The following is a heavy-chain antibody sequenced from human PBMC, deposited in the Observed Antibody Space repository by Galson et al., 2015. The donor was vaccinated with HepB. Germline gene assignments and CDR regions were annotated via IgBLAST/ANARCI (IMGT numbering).Heavy chain of an antibody. V-gene: IGHV3-21*01. CDR2: ISSTSSYI. D-gene: IGHD6-13*01. CDR1: GFTFSSYN. CDR3: ARDKIAASGASDY. J-gene: IGHJ4*02. Sequence: SLRLSCAASGFTFSSYNMNWVRQAPGKGLEWVSYISSTSSYIYYADSMKGRFTISRDNAKNSLYLQMSSLRVEDTAVYYCARDKIAASGASDYWGQGTLVTVSP.